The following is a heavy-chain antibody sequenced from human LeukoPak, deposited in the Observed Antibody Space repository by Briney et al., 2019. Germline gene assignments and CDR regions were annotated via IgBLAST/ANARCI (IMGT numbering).Heavy chain of an antibody. J-gene: IGHJ6*02. CDR2: IYYSGST. Sequence: SETLSLTCTVSGGSISSSSYYWGWIRQPPGKGLEWIGSIYYSGSTYYNPSLKSRVTISVDTSKNQFSLKLSSVTAADTAVYYCVGGGDYYDSSGAYYYGMDVWGQGTTVTVSS. V-gene: IGHV4-39*07. CDR1: GGSISSSSYY. CDR3: VGGGDYYDSSGAYYYGMDV. D-gene: IGHD3-22*01.